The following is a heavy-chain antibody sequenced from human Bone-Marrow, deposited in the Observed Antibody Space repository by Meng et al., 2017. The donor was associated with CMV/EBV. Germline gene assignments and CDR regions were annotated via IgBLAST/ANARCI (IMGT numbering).Heavy chain of an antibody. CDR1: GFTFSSYG. Sequence: GGSLRLSCAASGFTFSSYGMHWVRQAPGKGLEWVAVISYDGSNKYYADSVKDRFTISRDNSKNTLYLQMNSLRAEDTAVYYCARSGGDIVVVPAAIAHGMDVWGQGTTVTVSS. V-gene: IGHV3-30*12. J-gene: IGHJ6*02. CDR3: ARSGGDIVVVPAAIAHGMDV. CDR2: ISYDGSNK. D-gene: IGHD2-2*01.